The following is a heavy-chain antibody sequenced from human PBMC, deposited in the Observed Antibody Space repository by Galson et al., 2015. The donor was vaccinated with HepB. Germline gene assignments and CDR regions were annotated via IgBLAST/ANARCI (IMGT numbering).Heavy chain of an antibody. D-gene: IGHD6-19*01. CDR1: GFTFSSYA. CDR2: ITGSGGST. CDR3: ANGIAGTATTREIGY. V-gene: IGHV3-23*01. J-gene: IGHJ4*02. Sequence: SLRLSCAASGFTFSSYALSWVRQAPGKGLEWVSAITGSGGSTHYVDSVKGRFTISRDNSKNTLYLQMNTLRAEDTAVYYCANGIAGTATTREIGYWGQGTLVTVSS.